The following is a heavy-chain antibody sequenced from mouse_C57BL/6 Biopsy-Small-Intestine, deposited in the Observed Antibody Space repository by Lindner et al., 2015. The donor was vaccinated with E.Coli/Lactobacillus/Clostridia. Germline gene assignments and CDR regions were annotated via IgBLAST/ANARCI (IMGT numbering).Heavy chain of an antibody. CDR2: FYPGSGSI. Sequence: VQLQESGAELVKPGASVKLSCKASGYTFTEYNIHWVKQRSGQGLEWIGWFYPGSGSIKYNEKFKDKATLTADKSSSTVYMELSRVTSEDSAVYFCARHEEGIYCGNWYFDVWGTGTTVTVSS. CDR3: ARHEEGIYCGNWYFDV. V-gene: IGHV1-62-2*01. CDR1: GYTFTEYN. D-gene: IGHD2-1*01. J-gene: IGHJ1*03.